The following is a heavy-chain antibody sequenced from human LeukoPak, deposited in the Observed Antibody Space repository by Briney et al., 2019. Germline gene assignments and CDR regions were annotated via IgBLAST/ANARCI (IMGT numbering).Heavy chain of an antibody. J-gene: IGHJ6*02. CDR1: GYTFTGYH. CDR3: AREYSSSSSAVAYYYGMDV. V-gene: IGHV1-2*04. Sequence: ASVKVSCKASGYTFTGYHMHWVRQAPGQGLEWMGWINPNSGGTNYAQKFQGWVTMTRDTSISTAYMELSRLRSDDTAVYYCAREYSSSSSAVAYYYGMDVWGQGTTVTVSS. D-gene: IGHD6-6*01. CDR2: INPNSGGT.